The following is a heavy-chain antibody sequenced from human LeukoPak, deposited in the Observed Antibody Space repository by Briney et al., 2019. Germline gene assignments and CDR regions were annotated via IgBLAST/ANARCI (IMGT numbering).Heavy chain of an antibody. J-gene: IGHJ6*02. V-gene: IGHV3-23*01. CDR2: ISGSGGST. Sequence: GGSLRLSCAASGFPFSSYAMYWVRQAPGKGLEWVSGISGSGGSTFYADSVKGRFTISRDNFKNTLYLQMNSLRAEDTAVYYCAKDQGYGDPSYYYYGMDVWGQGTTVTVSS. CDR3: AKDQGYGDPSYYYYGMDV. D-gene: IGHD4-17*01. CDR1: GFPFSSYA.